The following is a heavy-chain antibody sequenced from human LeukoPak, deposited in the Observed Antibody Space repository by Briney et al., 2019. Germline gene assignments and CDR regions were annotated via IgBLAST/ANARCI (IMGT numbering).Heavy chain of an antibody. Sequence: ASVKVSCKASGYTFSSFYIHWVRQAPGQGLEWMKMINPSGGTASYAQKFQGRVTMTRDTSTSTVYMELSSLRSEDTALYYCARESRRDILTGYYGDDAFDIWGQGTMVTVSS. J-gene: IGHJ3*02. CDR1: GYTFSSFY. CDR2: INPSGGTA. CDR3: ARESRRDILTGYYGDDAFDI. D-gene: IGHD3-9*01. V-gene: IGHV1-46*01.